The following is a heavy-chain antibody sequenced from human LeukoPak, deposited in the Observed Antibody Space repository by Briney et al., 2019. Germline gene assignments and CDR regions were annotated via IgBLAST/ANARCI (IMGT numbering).Heavy chain of an antibody. CDR3: AREYSGFDY. J-gene: IGHJ4*02. D-gene: IGHD5-12*01. V-gene: IGHV4-61*01. CDR1: GDPISSYGDYSNYK. CDR2: VYYSGST. Sequence: SETLSLTCTVTGDPISSYGDYSNYKWTWIRQPPGKGLEWIGYVYYSGSTNYNPSLRSRVTISVDTSKNQLSLKLTSVTAADTAIYYCAREYSGFDYWGQGTLVTVSS.